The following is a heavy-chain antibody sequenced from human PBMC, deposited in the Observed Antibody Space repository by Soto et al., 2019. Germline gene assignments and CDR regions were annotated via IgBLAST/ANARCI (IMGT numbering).Heavy chain of an antibody. CDR2: IYPGDSDT. D-gene: IGHD2-2*03. J-gene: IGHJ4*02. CDR1: GYSFTSYW. CDR3: ASAGYCSSTSCYFAY. Sequence: PGESLKISFKGSGYSFTSYWIGWVRQMPGKGLEWMGIIYPGDSDTRYSPSFQGQVTISADKSISTAYLQWSSLKASDTAMYYCASAGYCSSTSCYFAYWGQGTLVTVSS. V-gene: IGHV5-51*01.